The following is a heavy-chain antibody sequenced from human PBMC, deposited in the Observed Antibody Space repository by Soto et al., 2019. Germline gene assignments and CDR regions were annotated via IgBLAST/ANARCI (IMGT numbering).Heavy chain of an antibody. CDR3: ATEPKLYDSSGYPDY. V-gene: IGHV4-31*03. J-gene: IGHJ4*02. CDR1: GGSISSGGYY. D-gene: IGHD3-22*01. CDR2: IYYSGST. Sequence: SETLSLTCTVSGGSISSGGYYWSWIRQHPGKGLEWIGYIYYSGSTYYNPSLKSRVTISVDTSKNQFSLKLSSVTAADTAVYYCATEPKLYDSSGYPDYWGQGTLVTVSS.